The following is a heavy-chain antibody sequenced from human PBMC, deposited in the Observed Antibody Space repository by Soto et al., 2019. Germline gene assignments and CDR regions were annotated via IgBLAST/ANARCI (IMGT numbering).Heavy chain of an antibody. J-gene: IGHJ6*02. D-gene: IGHD2-15*01. CDR2: INGDGSTT. Sequence: GGSPRLSCAASGLTFSSHWMHWVRQAPGKGLVWVSHINGDGSTTRYADSVKGRFTISRDNAKNTLYLQMNSLRAEDTAVYYCAIYSGVWGQGTTVTSP. CDR1: GLTFSSHW. V-gene: IGHV3-74*01. CDR3: AIYSGV.